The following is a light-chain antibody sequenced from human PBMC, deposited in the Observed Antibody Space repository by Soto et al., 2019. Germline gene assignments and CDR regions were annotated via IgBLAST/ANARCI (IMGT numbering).Light chain of an antibody. V-gene: IGLV2-14*03. CDR2: DVS. Sequence: QSVLTQPASVSGSPGQSIAISCTGTSSDVGSYNYVSWYQQHPGKAPKLMIYDVSNRPSGVSDRFSGSKSGNTASLTISGLQAEDHADYFCNSYTSSSTYVLGTGTKXXV. J-gene: IGLJ1*01. CDR1: SSDVGSYNY. CDR3: NSYTSSSTYV.